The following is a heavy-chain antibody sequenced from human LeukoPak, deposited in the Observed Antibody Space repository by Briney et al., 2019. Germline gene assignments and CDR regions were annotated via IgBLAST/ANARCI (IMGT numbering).Heavy chain of an antibody. CDR1: GFTISYYA. V-gene: IGHV3-30*04. Sequence: PGGSLRLSCAVSGFTISYYAMHGVHQAPGKGLEWVAVISNDGSKTDYADSVKGRFTISRDNSKNTVYLQLNSLKPGDTAVYYCATDGSGSPGDYWGQGTLVTVSS. J-gene: IGHJ4*02. CDR2: ISNDGSKT. D-gene: IGHD3-10*01. CDR3: ATDGSGSPGDY.